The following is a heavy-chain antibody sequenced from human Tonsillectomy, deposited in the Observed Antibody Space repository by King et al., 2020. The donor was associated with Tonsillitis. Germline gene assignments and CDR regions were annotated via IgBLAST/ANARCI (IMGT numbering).Heavy chain of an antibody. CDR1: GFTFSDSY. CDR2: ISSSGNSL. CDR3: ARGHRELGGAFDI. V-gene: IGHV3-11*01. D-gene: IGHD1-7*01. Sequence: QLVESGGGLVKPGGSLRLSCAASGFTFSDSYMSWIRQAPGKGLECVSYISSSGNSLYYADSVKGRFTISRDNAKNSLYLQMNSLRAEDTAIYYCARGHRELGGAFDIWGQGTVVTVSS. J-gene: IGHJ3*02.